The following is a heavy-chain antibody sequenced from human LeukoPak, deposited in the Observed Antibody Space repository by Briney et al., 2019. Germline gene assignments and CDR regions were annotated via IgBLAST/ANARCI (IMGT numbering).Heavy chain of an antibody. CDR3: ARPHTSRYCDFWSGEASYYYYMDV. CDR2: ISSSSSYI. V-gene: IGHV3-21*01. Sequence: GGSVRLSCAASGFTFSSYSMNWVRQAPGKGLEWVSSISSSSSYIYYADSVKGRFTISRDNAKNSLYLQMNSLRAEDTAVYYCARPHTSRYCDFWSGEASYYYYMDVWGKGTTVTVSS. J-gene: IGHJ6*03. D-gene: IGHD3-3*01. CDR1: GFTFSSYS.